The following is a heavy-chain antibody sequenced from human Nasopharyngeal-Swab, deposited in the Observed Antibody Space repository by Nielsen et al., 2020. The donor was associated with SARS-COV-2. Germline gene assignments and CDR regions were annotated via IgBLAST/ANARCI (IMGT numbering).Heavy chain of an antibody. CDR1: GGTFSSYA. CDR3: ARAEQLWFGDLFDY. D-gene: IGHD3-10*01. Sequence: SVQVSCKASGGTFSSYAISWVRQAPGQGLEWMGGIIPILGIANYAQKFQGRVTITADKSTSTAYMELSSLRSEDTAVYYCARAEQLWFGDLFDYWGQGTLVTVSS. V-gene: IGHV1-69*10. CDR2: IIPILGIA. J-gene: IGHJ4*02.